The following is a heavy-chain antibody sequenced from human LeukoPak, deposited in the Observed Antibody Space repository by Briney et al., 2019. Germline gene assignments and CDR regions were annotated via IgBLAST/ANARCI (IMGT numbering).Heavy chain of an antibody. Sequence: SETLSLTCTVSGGSISSYYWSWIRQPPGKGLEWIGYIYYSGSTNNNPSLKSRVTISVDTSKNQFSLKLSSVTAADTAVYYCARGDGDGYNYFDYWGQGTLVTVSS. V-gene: IGHV4-59*01. J-gene: IGHJ4*02. CDR2: IYYSGST. CDR1: GGSISSYY. D-gene: IGHD5-24*01. CDR3: ARGDGDGYNYFDY.